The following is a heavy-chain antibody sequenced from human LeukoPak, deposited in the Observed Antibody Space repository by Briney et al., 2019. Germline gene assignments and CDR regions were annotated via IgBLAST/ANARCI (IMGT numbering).Heavy chain of an antibody. D-gene: IGHD3-3*01. CDR2: IKSKTDGGTT. J-gene: IGHJ4*02. V-gene: IGHV3-15*01. Sequence: PGGSLRLSCAASGFTFSDYYMSWIRQAPGKGLEWVGRIKSKTDGGTTDYAAPVKGRFTISRDDSKNTLYLQMNSLKTEDTAVYYCTTWDIVVGNTVAAYDFWSGYYTGRADYWGQGTLVTVSS. CDR3: TTWDIVVGNTVAAYDFWSGYYTGRADY. CDR1: GFTFSDYY.